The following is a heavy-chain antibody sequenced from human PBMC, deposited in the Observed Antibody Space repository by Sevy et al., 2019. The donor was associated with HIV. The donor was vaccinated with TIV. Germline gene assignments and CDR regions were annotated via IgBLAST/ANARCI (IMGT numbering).Heavy chain of an antibody. J-gene: IGHJ6*02. CDR2: IKSEFDGGAI. D-gene: IGHD5-12*01. CDR3: ITDPAYRGYDEEVINYYFYGMDV. V-gene: IGHV3-15*01. Sequence: GSLRLSCTASGFTFSSAWMSWVRQAPGKGLEWVGRIKSEFDGGAIDYAAPVKGRFSISREDSKKTVYLQMNILKTEDTAVYYCITDPAYRGYDEEVINYYFYGMDVWGQGTTVTVSS. CDR1: GFTFSSAW.